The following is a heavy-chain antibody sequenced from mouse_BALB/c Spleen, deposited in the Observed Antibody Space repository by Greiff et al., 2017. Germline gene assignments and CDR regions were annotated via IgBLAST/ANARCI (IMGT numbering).Heavy chain of an antibody. V-gene: IGHV14-3*02. J-gene: IGHJ4*01. CDR1: GFNIKDTY. CDR2: IDPANGNT. D-gene: IGHD1-2*01. Sequence: VHVKQSGAELVKPGASVKLSCTASGFNIKDTYMHWVKQRPEQGLEWIGRIDPANGNTKYDPKFQGKATITADTSSNTAYLQLSSLTSEDTAVYYCARPHYYGYAMDYWGQGTSVTVSS. CDR3: ARPHYYGYAMDY.